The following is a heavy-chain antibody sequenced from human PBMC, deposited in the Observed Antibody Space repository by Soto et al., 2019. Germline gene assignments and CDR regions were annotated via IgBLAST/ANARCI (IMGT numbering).Heavy chain of an antibody. CDR1: GGSFSGYY. V-gene: IGHV4-34*01. CDR2: INHSGST. D-gene: IGHD6-13*01. CDR3: ARPAIAAAVSAFDY. Sequence: PSETLSLTCAVYGGSFSGYYWSWIRQPPGKGLEWIGEINHSGSTNYNPSLKSRVTISVDTSKNQFSLKLNSVTAADTAVYYCARPAIAAAVSAFDYWGQGTLVTVSS. J-gene: IGHJ4*02.